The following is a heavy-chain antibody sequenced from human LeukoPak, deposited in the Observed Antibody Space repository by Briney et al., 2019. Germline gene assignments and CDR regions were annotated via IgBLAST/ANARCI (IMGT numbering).Heavy chain of an antibody. J-gene: IGHJ3*02. D-gene: IGHD3-3*01. CDR3: AREHDFWSPYAFDI. V-gene: IGHV1-3*01. Sequence: GASVKVSCKASGYTFTDYTMHWLRQAPGQRLDWMGWINGGSGHTKYSQKFQGRVTITRDTSATTAYMELSTLRSEDTAVYYCAREHDFWSPYAFDIWGQGTMVTVSS. CDR1: GYTFTDYT. CDR2: INGGSGHT.